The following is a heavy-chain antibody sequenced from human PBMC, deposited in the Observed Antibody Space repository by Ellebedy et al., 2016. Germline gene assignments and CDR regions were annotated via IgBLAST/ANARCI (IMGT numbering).Heavy chain of an antibody. J-gene: IGHJ2*01. CDR1: GFTFSNYN. D-gene: IGHD2-15*01. Sequence: GESLKISCEASGFTFSNYNINWVRQAPGKGLEWVSYISSSSRMIYYADSVKGRFTISRDNAKNSLYLQMNSLRDEDTAMYYCARDPPWYCIGGSCYSSAGWYFDLWGRGTLVTVSS. CDR3: ARDPPWYCIGGSCYSSAGWYFDL. CDR2: ISSSSRMI. V-gene: IGHV3-48*02.